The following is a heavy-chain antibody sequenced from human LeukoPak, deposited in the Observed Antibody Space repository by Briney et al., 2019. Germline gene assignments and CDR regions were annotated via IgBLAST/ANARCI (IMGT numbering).Heavy chain of an antibody. D-gene: IGHD2-15*01. CDR3: ATDCSFRAVQSLSGGSCYSVG. Sequence: APVKVSCKVSGYTLTELSMHWVRQAPGKGLEWMGGFDPEDGETIYAQKFQGRVTMTEDTSTDTAYMELSSLRSEDTAVYYCATDCSFRAVQSLSGGSCYSVGWGQGTLVTVSS. CDR1: GYTLTELS. CDR2: FDPEDGET. J-gene: IGHJ4*02. V-gene: IGHV1-24*01.